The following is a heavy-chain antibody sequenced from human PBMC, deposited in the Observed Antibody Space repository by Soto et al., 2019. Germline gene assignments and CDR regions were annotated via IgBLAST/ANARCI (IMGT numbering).Heavy chain of an antibody. J-gene: IGHJ4*02. CDR2: IYYSGST. V-gene: IGHV4-59*01. CDR1: GGSISSYY. D-gene: IGHD2-21*02. CDR3: ARGVTHLGY. Sequence: VPLSLTCSVSGGSISSYYWSWIRQPPGKGLEWIGYIYYSGSTNYNPSLKSRVTISVDTSKNQFSLKLSSVTAADTAVYYCARGVTHLGYWGQGTLVTVSS.